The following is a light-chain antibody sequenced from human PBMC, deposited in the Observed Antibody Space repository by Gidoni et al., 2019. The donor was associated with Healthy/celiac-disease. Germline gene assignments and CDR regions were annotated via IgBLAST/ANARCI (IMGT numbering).Light chain of an antibody. CDR2: KAS. Sequence: DIQITQSPSTLSASVGDRVTITCRASESISSWLAWYQQKPGKAPKLLTYKASSLESGVPSRFSGRGSGTEFTLTISSLQPDDFATYYCQQYNSYSLTFXGXTRVEIK. V-gene: IGKV1-5*03. J-gene: IGKJ4*01. CDR1: ESISSW. CDR3: QQYNSYSLT.